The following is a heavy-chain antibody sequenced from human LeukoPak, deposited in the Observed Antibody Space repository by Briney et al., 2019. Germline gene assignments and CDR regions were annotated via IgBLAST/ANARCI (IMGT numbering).Heavy chain of an antibody. D-gene: IGHD6-13*01. J-gene: IGHJ5*02. Sequence: SETLSLTCTVSGGSISSSSYYWGWIRQPPGMGLEWIGSIYYSGSTYYNPSLKSRVTISVDTSKNQFSLKLSSVTAADTAVYYCARGVEAAGTNWFDPWGQGTLVTVSS. CDR3: ARGVEAAGTNWFDP. V-gene: IGHV4-39*01. CDR1: GGSISSSSYY. CDR2: IYYSGST.